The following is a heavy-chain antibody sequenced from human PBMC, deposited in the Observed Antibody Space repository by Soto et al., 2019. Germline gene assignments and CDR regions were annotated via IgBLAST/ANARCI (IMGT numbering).Heavy chain of an antibody. Sequence: EVQLVESGGGLVQPGRSLRLSCAASGFVFDDYAMHWVRQAPGKGLEWVSTISWNSGSIGYADSVKGRFTISRDNAKNSLYLQMTSLRAEDTALYYCAKDWGSSGWFLDYWGQGTLVTVSS. J-gene: IGHJ4*02. V-gene: IGHV3-9*01. D-gene: IGHD6-19*01. CDR1: GFVFDDYA. CDR2: ISWNSGSI. CDR3: AKDWGSSGWFLDY.